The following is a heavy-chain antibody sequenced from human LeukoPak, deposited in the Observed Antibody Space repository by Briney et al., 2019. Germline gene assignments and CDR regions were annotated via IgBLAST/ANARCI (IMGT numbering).Heavy chain of an antibody. CDR1: GFTFSSYG. CDR2: ISYDGSNK. Sequence: GALRLSCAASGFTFSSYGMHWVRQAPGKGLEWVAVISYDGSNKYYADSVKGRFTISRDNSKNTLYLQMNSPRAEDTAVYYCAKGGFGCYDILTGYSPAIDYWGQGTLVTVSS. D-gene: IGHD3-9*01. CDR3: AKGGFGCYDILTGYSPAIDY. V-gene: IGHV3-30*18. J-gene: IGHJ4*02.